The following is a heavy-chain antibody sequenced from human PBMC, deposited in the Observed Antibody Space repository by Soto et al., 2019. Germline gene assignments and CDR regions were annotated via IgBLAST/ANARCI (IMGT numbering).Heavy chain of an antibody. Sequence: SETLSLTCTVSGGSISSYYWTWIRQPPGKGLEWIGYIYYSGSTNYNPSLKSRVTISVATSKTQFSLKLSSVTAADTAVYYCARNLFDSSGYPPEVWGQGILVTVSS. D-gene: IGHD3-22*01. CDR2: IYYSGST. CDR1: GGSISSYY. J-gene: IGHJ4*02. CDR3: ARNLFDSSGYPPEV. V-gene: IGHV4-59*12.